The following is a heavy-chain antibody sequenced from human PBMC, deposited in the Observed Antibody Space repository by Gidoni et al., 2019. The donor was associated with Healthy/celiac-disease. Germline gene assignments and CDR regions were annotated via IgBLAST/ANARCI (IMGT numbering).Heavy chain of an antibody. CDR2: ISAYNGNT. D-gene: IGHD5-18*01. Sequence: WISAYNGNTNYAQKLQGRVTMTTDTSTSTAYMELRSLRSDDTAVYYCARDRGDIQLWLFGAFDIWGQGTMVTVSS. J-gene: IGHJ3*02. CDR3: ARDRGDIQLWLFGAFDI. V-gene: IGHV1-18*01.